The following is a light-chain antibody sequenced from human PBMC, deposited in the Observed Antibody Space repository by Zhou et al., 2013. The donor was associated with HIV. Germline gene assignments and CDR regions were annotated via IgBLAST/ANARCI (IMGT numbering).Light chain of an antibody. CDR3: QQINTYPLT. Sequence: DIQMTQSPSSLSASVGDSVTITCRASQYIGTYLNWHQQKPGKAPKLLIYGASTLQTGVPSRFSGSGSGTHFTLTISSVQPEDFATYYCQQINTYPLTFGPGTTVDIK. J-gene: IGKJ3*01. CDR2: GAS. CDR1: QYIGTY. V-gene: IGKV1-39*01.